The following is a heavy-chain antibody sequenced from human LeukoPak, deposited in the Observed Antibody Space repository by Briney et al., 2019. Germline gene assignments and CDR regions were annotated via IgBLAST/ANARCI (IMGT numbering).Heavy chain of an antibody. CDR3: ARGGLLIHGWFLDQ. CDR2: VFTSGDT. D-gene: IGHD6-19*01. J-gene: IGHJ4*02. Sequence: SSETLSLTCAVYGGSFSGYYWSWIRQPAGKGLEWIGRVFTSGDTNCNPSLRSRVTMSVDTSKNQFSLRLSSVTAADTAVYYCARGGLLIHGWFLDQWGQGALVTVSS. V-gene: IGHV4-59*10. CDR1: GGSFSGYY.